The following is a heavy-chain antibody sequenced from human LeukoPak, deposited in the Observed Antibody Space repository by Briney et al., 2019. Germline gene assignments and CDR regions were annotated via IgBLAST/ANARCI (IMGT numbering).Heavy chain of an antibody. CDR3: ARARVATIGHLGLYYYYGMDV. V-gene: IGHV3-21*01. D-gene: IGHD5-12*01. CDR1: GFTFSSYS. Sequence: GGSLRLSCAASGFTFSSYSMNWVRQAPGKGLEWVSSISSSSSYIYYADSVKGRFTISRDNAKNSLYLQMNSLRAEDTAVYYCARARVATIGHLGLYYYYGMDVWGQGTTVTVSS. CDR2: ISSSSSYI. J-gene: IGHJ6*02.